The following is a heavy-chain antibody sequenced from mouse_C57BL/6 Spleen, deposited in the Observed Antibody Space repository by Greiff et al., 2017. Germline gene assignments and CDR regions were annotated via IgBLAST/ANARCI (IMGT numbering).Heavy chain of an antibody. J-gene: IGHJ4*01. CDR1: GYTFTEYT. CDR2: FYPGSGSI. D-gene: IGHD2-3*01. CDR3: ARHEDRRWGAMDY. Sequence: QVQLQQSGAELVKPGASVKLSCKASGYTFTEYTIHWVKQRSGQGLEWLGWFYPGSGSIKYNEKFKDTVTLTADKSSSTVYMELSRLTSEDAAVYFCARHEDRRWGAMDYWGQGTSVTVSS. V-gene: IGHV1-62-2*01.